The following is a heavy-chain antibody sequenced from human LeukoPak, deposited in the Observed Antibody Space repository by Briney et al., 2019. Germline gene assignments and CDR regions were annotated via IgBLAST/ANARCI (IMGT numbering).Heavy chain of an antibody. V-gene: IGHV4-59*01. J-gene: IGHJ4*02. CDR2: IYYSGST. D-gene: IGHD3-22*01. Sequence: TSETLSLTCTVSGGSISSYYWSWIRQPPGKGLEWIGYIYYSGSTNYNPSLKSRVTISVDTSKNQLSLKLSSVTAADTAVYYCARGFRYDSSGYPSATLDYWGQGTLVTVSS. CDR1: GGSISSYY. CDR3: ARGFRYDSSGYPSATLDY.